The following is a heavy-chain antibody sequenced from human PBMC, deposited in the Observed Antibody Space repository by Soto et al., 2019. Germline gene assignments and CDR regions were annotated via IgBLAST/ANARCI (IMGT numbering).Heavy chain of an antibody. Sequence: QVQLVQSGAEVKKPGASVKVSCKASGYTFTSSGMSWVRQAPGQGLEWMGWISAHTGSSEYAQRFQGRVTMTTGRYTSTAYMELRSLRSDDTAVYYCARAFFYQGSDSRGYSFDAFDFWGPGTLVTVSS. CDR2: ISAHTGSS. CDR3: ARAFFYQGSDSRGYSFDAFDF. J-gene: IGHJ3*01. CDR1: GYTFTSSG. V-gene: IGHV1-18*01. D-gene: IGHD3-22*01.